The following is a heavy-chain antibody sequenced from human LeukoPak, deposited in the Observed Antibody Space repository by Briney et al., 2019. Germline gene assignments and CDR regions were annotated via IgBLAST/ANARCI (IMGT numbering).Heavy chain of an antibody. J-gene: IGHJ4*02. CDR3: ARGRKWLKFDY. D-gene: IGHD5-12*01. Sequence: SGTLSVTCAVHGGSFSGYYWSWIRQPRGKGLEWIGDIYLRGSTNYNPSVKRRVTISIDTSNNEFCLKLSCVTAADTAVYYCARGRKWLKFDYWGQGTLVTVSS. CDR2: IYLRGST. V-gene: IGHV4-34*01. CDR1: GGSFSGYY.